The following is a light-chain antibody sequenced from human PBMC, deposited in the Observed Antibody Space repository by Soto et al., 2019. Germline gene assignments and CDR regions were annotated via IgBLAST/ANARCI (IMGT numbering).Light chain of an antibody. CDR1: QSISSNY. CDR2: GSS. Sequence: IVLTQSPGTLSLSPGTRATLSCRASQSISSNYLAWYQQKPGQPPRLLIYGSSSRATGIPDRFSGGGSGTDFTLTISSLEPEDFAVYYCQQRSSWPPTFGQGTRLEIK. CDR3: QQRSSWPPT. V-gene: IGKV3D-20*02. J-gene: IGKJ5*01.